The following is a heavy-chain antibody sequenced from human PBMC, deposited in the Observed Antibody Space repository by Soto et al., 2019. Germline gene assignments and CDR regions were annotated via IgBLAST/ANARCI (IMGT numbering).Heavy chain of an antibody. D-gene: IGHD6-6*01. CDR2: INAGNGNT. V-gene: IGHV1-3*05. CDR3: ARAPGGSSSFVGY. J-gene: IGHJ4*02. CDR1: GYTFTSYA. Sequence: QVQLVQSGAEEKKPGASVKVSCKASGYTFTSYAMHWVRQAPGQRLEWMGWINAGNGNTKYSQKFQGRVTITRDTSASTAYRELSSLRSEDTAVYYCARAPGGSSSFVGYWGQGALVTVSS.